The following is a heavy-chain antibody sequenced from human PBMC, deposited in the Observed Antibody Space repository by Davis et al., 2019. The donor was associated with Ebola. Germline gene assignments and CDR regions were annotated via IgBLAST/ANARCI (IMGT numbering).Heavy chain of an antibody. D-gene: IGHD2-15*01. Sequence: PSETLSLTCAVYGGSFSGYYWSWIRQPPGKGLEWIGEINHSGSTNYNPSLKSRVTISVDTSKNQFSLKLSSVTAADTAVYYCARGIRGVVAATYFDYWGQGTLVTVSS. V-gene: IGHV4-34*01. CDR3: ARGIRGVVAATYFDY. J-gene: IGHJ4*02. CDR2: INHSGST. CDR1: GGSFSGYY.